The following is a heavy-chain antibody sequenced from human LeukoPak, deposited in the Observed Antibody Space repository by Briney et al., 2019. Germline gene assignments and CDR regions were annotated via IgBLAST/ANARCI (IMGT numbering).Heavy chain of an antibody. CDR2: IYHSGST. CDR1: GYSISSGYY. CDR3: ARGMVRGVIQPDYMDV. V-gene: IGHV4-38-2*02. J-gene: IGHJ6*03. Sequence: SETLSLTCTVSGYSISSGYYWGWIRQPPGKWLEWIGSIYHSGSTYYNPSLKSRVTISVDTSKNQFSLKLSSVTAADTAVYYCARGMVRGVIQPDYMDVWGKGTTVTISS. D-gene: IGHD3-10*01.